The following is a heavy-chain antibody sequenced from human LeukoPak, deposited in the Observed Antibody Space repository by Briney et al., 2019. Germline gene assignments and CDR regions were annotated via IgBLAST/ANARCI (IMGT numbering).Heavy chain of an antibody. Sequence: PGGSLRLSCAASGFTFSSYAMHWVRQAPGKGLEYVSAISSNGGSTYYANSVKGRFTISRDNSKNTLYLQMGSLRAEDMAVYYCARSRAGSTFDYWGQGTLVTVSS. CDR2: ISSNGGST. D-gene: IGHD3-10*01. CDR1: GFTFSSYA. V-gene: IGHV3-64*01. CDR3: ARSRAGSTFDY. J-gene: IGHJ4*02.